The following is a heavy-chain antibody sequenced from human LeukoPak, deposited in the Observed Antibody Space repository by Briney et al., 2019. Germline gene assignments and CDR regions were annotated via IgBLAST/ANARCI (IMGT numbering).Heavy chain of an antibody. CDR3: ARLTGSGSYYSR. CDR2: IYHSGST. CDR1: GESFSGYY. J-gene: IGHJ4*02. D-gene: IGHD3-10*01. V-gene: IGHV4-38-2*01. Sequence: SETLSLTCAVYGESFSGYYWGWIQQPPGKGLEWIGSIYHSGSTYYNPSLKSRVTISVDTSKNQFSLKLSSVTAADTAVYYCARLTGSGSYYSRWGQGTLVTVSS.